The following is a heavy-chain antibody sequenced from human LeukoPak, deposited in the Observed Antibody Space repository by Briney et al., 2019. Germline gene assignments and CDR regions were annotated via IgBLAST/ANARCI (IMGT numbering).Heavy chain of an antibody. Sequence: GGSLRLSCAASGFTVSSNYMSWVRQAPGKGLEWVSIIYSGGSTFYADSVKGRFTISRDNSKNTVFLQMSSLRADDTAVYYCARAYSSSWFSFDYWGQGTLVTVSS. D-gene: IGHD6-13*01. CDR2: IYSGGST. CDR3: ARAYSSSWFSFDY. J-gene: IGHJ4*02. V-gene: IGHV3-53*01. CDR1: GFTVSSNY.